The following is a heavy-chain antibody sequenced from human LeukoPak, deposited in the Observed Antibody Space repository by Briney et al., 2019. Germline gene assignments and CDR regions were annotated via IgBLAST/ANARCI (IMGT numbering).Heavy chain of an antibody. Sequence: PGRSLRLSCAASGFTFNDYAMHWVRQAPGKGLEWVSGISWNSDSIGYADSVKGRFTISRDNARNSLYLQMNSLRAEDTAVYYCASGGGYNSLYYWGQGTLVTVSS. CDR1: GFTFNDYA. D-gene: IGHD5-24*01. V-gene: IGHV3-9*01. J-gene: IGHJ4*02. CDR2: ISWNSDSI. CDR3: ASGGGYNSLYY.